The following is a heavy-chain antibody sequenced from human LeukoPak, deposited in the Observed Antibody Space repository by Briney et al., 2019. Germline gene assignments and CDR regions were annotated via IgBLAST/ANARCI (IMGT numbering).Heavy chain of an antibody. V-gene: IGHV4-59*12. J-gene: IGHJ4*02. D-gene: IGHD3-22*01. CDR2: IYYSGST. CDR1: GGSISSYY. Sequence: SETLSLTCTVSGGSISSYYWSWIRQPPGKGLEWIGYIYYSGSTNYNPSLKSRVTISVDTSKNQFSLKLSTVTAADTAVYYCARVNYYDSSGYYFYSFDYWGQGTLVTVSS. CDR3: ARVNYYDSSGYYFYSFDY.